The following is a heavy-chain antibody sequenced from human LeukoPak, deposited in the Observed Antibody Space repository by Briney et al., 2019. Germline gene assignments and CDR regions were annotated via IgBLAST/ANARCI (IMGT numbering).Heavy chain of an antibody. Sequence: PGRSLRVSCAASGFTFSSYGMHWVRQAPGKGLEWVAVISYDGSNKYYADSVKGRFTISRDNSKNTLYLQMNSLRAEDTAVYYCAKDRAEMAIFDYWGQGTLVTVSS. CDR2: ISYDGSNK. J-gene: IGHJ4*02. V-gene: IGHV3-30*18. CDR3: AKDRAEMAIFDY. D-gene: IGHD2-8*01. CDR1: GFTFSSYG.